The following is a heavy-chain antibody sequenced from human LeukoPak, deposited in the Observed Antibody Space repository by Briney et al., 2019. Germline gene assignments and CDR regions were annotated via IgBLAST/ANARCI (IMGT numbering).Heavy chain of an antibody. V-gene: IGHV4-39*01. Sequence: SETLSLTCTVSGGSISSSSYYWGWIRQPPGKGLVRIGSIYYSRSTYYNPSLKSRFTISVDSSENQFSLKLSSVTAADMAVYYCARRSRVLRFLEWLGHWGYWGQGTLVTVSS. D-gene: IGHD3-3*01. CDR3: ARRSRVLRFLEWLGHWGY. CDR2: IYYSRST. CDR1: GGSISSSSYY. J-gene: IGHJ4*02.